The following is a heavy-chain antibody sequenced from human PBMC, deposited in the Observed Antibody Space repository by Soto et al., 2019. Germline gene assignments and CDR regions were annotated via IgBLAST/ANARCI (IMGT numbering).Heavy chain of an antibody. Sequence: GGSLRLSCASSGFTFSSYAMSWVRQAPGKGLEWVSAISGSGGSTYYADSVKGRFTISRDNSKNTLYLQMNSLRAEDTAVYYCAKFGGRDIVLMVYANTFDYWGQGTLVTVSS. CDR2: ISGSGGST. V-gene: IGHV3-23*01. J-gene: IGHJ4*02. CDR1: GFTFSSYA. D-gene: IGHD2-8*01. CDR3: AKFGGRDIVLMVYANTFDY.